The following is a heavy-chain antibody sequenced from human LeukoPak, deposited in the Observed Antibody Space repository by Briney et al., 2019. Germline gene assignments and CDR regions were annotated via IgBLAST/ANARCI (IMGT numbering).Heavy chain of an antibody. CDR1: GYTLTSYY. J-gene: IGHJ3*02. V-gene: IGHV1-46*01. CDR2: INPTVGDT. CDR3: ARYGFSTIWQGGWHAFDI. D-gene: IGHD6-13*01. Sequence: ASVKVSCKASGYTLTSYYMHWVRQAPGQGLEWMGIINPTVGDTIYAQKFRGRVTMTRDMSTSTVYMELSSLRSDDTAVYYCARYGFSTIWQGGWHAFDIWGQGTMVTVSS.